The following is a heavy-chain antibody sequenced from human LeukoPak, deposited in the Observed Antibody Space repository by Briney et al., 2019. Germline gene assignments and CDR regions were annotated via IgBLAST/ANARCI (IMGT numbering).Heavy chain of an antibody. Sequence: PGGSLRLSCAASGFTFSSYGMHWVRQAPGKGLEWVTFIRDDGSNKYYADSVKGRFTISRDNAKNSVYLQMNSLRAEDTAVYYCARDGSSMRTTFAYGGQGPLAPVSP. D-gene: IGHD1-7*01. CDR2: IRDDGSNK. V-gene: IGHV3-30*02. J-gene: IGHJ4*02. CDR3: ARDGSSMRTTFAY. CDR1: GFTFSSYG.